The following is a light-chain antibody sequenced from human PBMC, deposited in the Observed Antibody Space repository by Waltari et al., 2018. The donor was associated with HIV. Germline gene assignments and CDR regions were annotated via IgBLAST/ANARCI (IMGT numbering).Light chain of an antibody. Sequence: QSALTQPASVSGSPGQPLPISCTGTSSDVGGYTYVSWYQQHPVNAPNLMIYEVSNRPSGVSKRFSGSKSGNTASLTISGLQAEDEADYYCSSYTTSSSTLPFGGGTKLTVL. CDR1: SSDVGGYTY. J-gene: IGLJ2*01. CDR3: SSYTTSSSTLP. V-gene: IGLV2-14*01. CDR2: EVS.